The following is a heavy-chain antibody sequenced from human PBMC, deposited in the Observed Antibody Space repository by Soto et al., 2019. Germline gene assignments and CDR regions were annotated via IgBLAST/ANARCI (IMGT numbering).Heavy chain of an antibody. CDR2: ISGSGGST. D-gene: IGHD2-15*01. CDR1: GFTFSSYA. J-gene: IGHJ4*02. CDR3: AKAPPTVRHCSGGSCYRRPYYFDY. V-gene: IGHV3-23*01. Sequence: PGGSLRLSCAASGFTFSSYAMSWVRQAPGKGLEWVSAISGSGGSTYYADSVKGRFTISRDNSKNTLYLQMNSLRAEDTAVYYCAKAPPTVRHCSGGSCYRRPYYFDYWGQGTLVTVSS.